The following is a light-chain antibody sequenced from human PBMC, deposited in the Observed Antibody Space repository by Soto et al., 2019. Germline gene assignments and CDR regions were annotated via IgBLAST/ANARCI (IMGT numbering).Light chain of an antibody. CDR1: QSVSSN. V-gene: IGKV3-20*01. CDR3: QQYASSPRT. CDR2: GAS. Sequence: EIVMTRAPATLSVSRRERATLSCRASQSVSSNLAWYQQKPGQAPRLLIYGASTRATGIPDRVSGSGSGTDGSPTISRRAPEQFSVQQFQQYASSPRTFGHGTRLEIK. J-gene: IGKJ5*01.